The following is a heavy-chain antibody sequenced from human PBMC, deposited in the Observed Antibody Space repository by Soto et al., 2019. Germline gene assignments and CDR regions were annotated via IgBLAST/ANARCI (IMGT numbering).Heavy chain of an antibody. Sequence: QVQLVQSGAEVKKPGSSVKVSCKASGGTFSSYAISWVRKAPGQGLEWMGGIIPIFGTANYAQKFQGRVTITADESTSTAYMELSSLRSEDTAVYYCARNPRQVLKYYFDYWGQGTLVTVSS. J-gene: IGHJ4*02. D-gene: IGHD1-1*01. V-gene: IGHV1-69*12. CDR2: IIPIFGTA. CDR1: GGTFSSYA. CDR3: ARNPRQVLKYYFDY.